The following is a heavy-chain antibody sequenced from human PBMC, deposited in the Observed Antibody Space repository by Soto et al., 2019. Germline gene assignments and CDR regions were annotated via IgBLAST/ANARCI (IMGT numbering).Heavy chain of an antibody. V-gene: IGHV3-30*02. CDR1: GFTFSSYG. CDR2: IWYDGSNK. J-gene: IGHJ4*02. D-gene: IGHD6-13*01. CDR3: AKDLKVAAAGYFFDH. Sequence: PGGSLRLSCAASGFTFSSYGMHWVRQAPGKGLEWVAVIWYDGSNKYYADSVKGRFTISRDNSKNTMYLQMNSLRAEDSAVYYCAKDLKVAAAGYFFDHWGQGTLVTVSS.